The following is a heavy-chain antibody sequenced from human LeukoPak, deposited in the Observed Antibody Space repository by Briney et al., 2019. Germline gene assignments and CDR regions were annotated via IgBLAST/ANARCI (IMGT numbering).Heavy chain of an antibody. V-gene: IGHV3-73*01. Sequence: GGSLRLSCAASGFIFSDSAMHWVRQASGKGLEWVGRIRSKANSFATAYGESVKGRFTVSRDDSKNTAYLQMNSLKTEDTAVYYCTGHSSASGDYYFDSWGQGTPVTVSS. D-gene: IGHD4-17*01. CDR3: TGHSSASGDYYFDS. CDR1: GFIFSDSA. CDR2: IRSKANSFAT. J-gene: IGHJ4*02.